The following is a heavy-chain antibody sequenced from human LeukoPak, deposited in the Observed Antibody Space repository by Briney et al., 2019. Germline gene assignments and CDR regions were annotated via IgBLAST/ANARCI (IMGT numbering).Heavy chain of an antibody. CDR1: GFTFTSYG. J-gene: IGHJ4*02. V-gene: IGHV3-33*01. Sequence: GGSLRLSCATSGFTFTSYGMHWVRQAPGRGLEWVAALWSDGIKTSYADSVRGRFTISRDNSRHTLYLQMDSLRAEDTAVYCCGRDYASSWTPLFNYWGQGTLVTVSS. D-gene: IGHD6-13*01. CDR2: LWSDGIKT. CDR3: GRDYASSWTPLFNY.